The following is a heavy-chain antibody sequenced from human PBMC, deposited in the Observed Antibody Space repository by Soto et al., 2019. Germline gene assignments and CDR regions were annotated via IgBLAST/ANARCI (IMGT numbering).Heavy chain of an antibody. CDR1: GGSISSGAYY. D-gene: IGHD3-22*01. CDR2: IYYSGST. CDR3: AIYDSSGSRGFQH. Sequence: HSETLSLTCTVSGGSISSGAYYWSWIRQHPGKGLEWIGYIYYSGSTYYNPSLKSRVTISVDTSKNQFSLKLSSVTAADTAVYYCAIYDSSGSRGFQHWGQGTLVTVSS. V-gene: IGHV4-31*03. J-gene: IGHJ1*01.